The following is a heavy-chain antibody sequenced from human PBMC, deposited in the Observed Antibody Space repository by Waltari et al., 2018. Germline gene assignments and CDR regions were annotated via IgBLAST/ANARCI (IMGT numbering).Heavy chain of an antibody. CDR3: ARRPYDFETGWYFDL. D-gene: IGHD3-3*01. J-gene: IGHJ2*01. CDR2: IYYSGST. CDR1: GGSIRSSSYY. V-gene: IGHV4-39*07. Sequence: QLQLQESGPGLVKPSETLSLTCTVSGGSIRSSSYYWGWIRQPPGKGLEWIGSIYYSGSTYYNPSLKSRVTISVDTSKNQFSLKLSSVTAADTAVYYCARRPYDFETGWYFDLWGRGTLVTVSS.